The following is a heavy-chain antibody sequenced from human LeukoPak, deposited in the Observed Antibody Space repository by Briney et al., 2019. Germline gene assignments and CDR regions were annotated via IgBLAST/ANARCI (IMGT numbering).Heavy chain of an antibody. CDR3: ARGPRLTDHDFWSGYEPPNWFDP. CDR1: GGSISSSSYC. D-gene: IGHD3-3*01. Sequence: PSETLSLTCTVSGGSISSSSYCWGWIRQPPGKGLEWIGSIYYSGSTYYNPSLKSRVTISVDTSKNQFSLKLSSVTAADTAVYYCARGPRLTDHDFWSGYEPPNWFDPWGQGTLVTVSS. CDR2: IYYSGST. V-gene: IGHV4-39*07. J-gene: IGHJ5*02.